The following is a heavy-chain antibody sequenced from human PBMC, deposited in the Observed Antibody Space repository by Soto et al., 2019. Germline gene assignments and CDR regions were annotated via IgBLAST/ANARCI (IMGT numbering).Heavy chain of an antibody. J-gene: IGHJ6*02. D-gene: IGHD2-15*01. Sequence: QVQLVESGGGVVQPGRSPRLSCGASGFIFSNYAMYWVRQAPGKGLEWVAVISSDESNKYYADSVKGRFTISRDNSKTTLYLQMNSLRAEDTAMYYCARVPGYCGGSSCYGDYYYGMDVWGQGTKVTVSS. CDR3: ARVPGYCGGSSCYGDYYYGMDV. V-gene: IGHV3-30-3*01. CDR1: GFIFSNYA. CDR2: ISSDESNK.